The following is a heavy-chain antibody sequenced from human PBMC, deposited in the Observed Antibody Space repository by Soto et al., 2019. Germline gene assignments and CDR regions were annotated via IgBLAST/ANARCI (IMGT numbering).Heavy chain of an antibody. D-gene: IGHD3-22*01. CDR3: AREVRDYDSSGISSTYFDY. CDR2: IYYSGST. V-gene: IGHV4-30-4*01. J-gene: IGHJ4*02. Sequence: SETLSLTCTVSGGSISSGDYYWSWIRQPPGKGLEWIGYIYYSGSTYYNPSLKSRVNISVDTSKKQFSMKLSSVTAADTAVYYCAREVRDYDSSGISSTYFDYWGQGKLVTVSS. CDR1: GGSISSGDYY.